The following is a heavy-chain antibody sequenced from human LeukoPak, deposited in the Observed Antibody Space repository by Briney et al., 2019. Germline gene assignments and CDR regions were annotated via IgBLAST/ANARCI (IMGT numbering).Heavy chain of an antibody. CDR1: GFTFGDYA. CDR2: IRSKAYGGTT. Sequence: PGGSLRLSCTASGFTFGDYAMSWFRQAPGKGLEWVGFIRSKAYGGTTEYAASVKGRFTISRDDSKSIAYLQMNSLKTEDTAVYYCTRVVLGATRNFGMDVWGQGTTVTVSS. CDR3: TRVVLGATRNFGMDV. J-gene: IGHJ6*02. V-gene: IGHV3-49*03. D-gene: IGHD1-26*01.